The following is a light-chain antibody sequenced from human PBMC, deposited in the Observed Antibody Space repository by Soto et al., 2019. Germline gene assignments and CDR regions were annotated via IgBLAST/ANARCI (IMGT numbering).Light chain of an antibody. CDR3: SSYVGSSTLV. J-gene: IGLJ2*01. CDR2: EAS. CDR1: SSDVGSHNL. V-gene: IGLV2-23*01. Sequence: QSALTQPASVSGSPGQSITISCTGTSSDVGSHNLVSWFQQHPGKVPTLMIYEASKRPSGVSNRFSGSKSGNTASLTISGLQAEDEADYYCSSYVGSSTLVFGGGTKVTVL.